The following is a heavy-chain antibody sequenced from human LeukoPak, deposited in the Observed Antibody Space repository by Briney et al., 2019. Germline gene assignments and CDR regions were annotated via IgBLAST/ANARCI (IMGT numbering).Heavy chain of an antibody. J-gene: IGHJ4*02. CDR2: ISDNEGRT. CDR1: GFTFNYYA. V-gene: IGHV3-23*01. D-gene: IGHD2-2*01. CDR3: ARHASFIPY. Sequence: GGSLRLSCAASGFTFNYYAMSWVRQAPGKGLEWVSGISDNEGRTYYTDSVKGRFTISRDNAKNTVYLQMHNLRADDTAVYFCARHASFIPYWGQGTLVTVSS.